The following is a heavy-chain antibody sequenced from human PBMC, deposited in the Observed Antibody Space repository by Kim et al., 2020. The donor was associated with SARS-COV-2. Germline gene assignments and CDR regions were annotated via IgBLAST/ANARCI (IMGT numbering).Heavy chain of an antibody. J-gene: IGHJ4*02. Sequence: RVTISVDASKNQFSLKLSSVTAADTAVYYCARRGEMATIALSRKIYFDYWGQGTLVTVSS. D-gene: IGHD5-12*01. CDR3: ARRGEMATIALSRKIYFDY. V-gene: IGHV4-34*01.